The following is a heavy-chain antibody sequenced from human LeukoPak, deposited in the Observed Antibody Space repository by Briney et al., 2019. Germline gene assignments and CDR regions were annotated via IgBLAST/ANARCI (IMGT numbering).Heavy chain of an antibody. Sequence: GGSLRLSCAASGFTFDDYGMSWVRQVPWKGLEWVSGINWNGGRTGHADSVKGRFTISRDNAKNSLYLQMNSLRAGDTALYYCAKDVESSRWTNFDYWGQGTLVTVSS. V-gene: IGHV3-20*04. CDR2: INWNGGRT. CDR3: AKDVESSRWTNFDY. D-gene: IGHD6-13*01. CDR1: GFTFDDYG. J-gene: IGHJ4*02.